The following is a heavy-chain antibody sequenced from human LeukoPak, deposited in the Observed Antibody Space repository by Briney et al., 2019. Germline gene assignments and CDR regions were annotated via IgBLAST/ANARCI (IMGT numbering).Heavy chain of an antibody. CDR2: IYYIGST. Sequence: SETLSLTCTVSGGSISSYYWSWIRQPPGKGLEWIGYIYYIGSTNNNPSLKSRVAISVDTSKNQFSLKPNSVTAADTAVYYCASSRMVRGVIGNWGQGTLVTVSS. J-gene: IGHJ4*02. V-gene: IGHV4-59*01. D-gene: IGHD3-10*01. CDR3: ASSRMVRGVIGN. CDR1: GGSISSYY.